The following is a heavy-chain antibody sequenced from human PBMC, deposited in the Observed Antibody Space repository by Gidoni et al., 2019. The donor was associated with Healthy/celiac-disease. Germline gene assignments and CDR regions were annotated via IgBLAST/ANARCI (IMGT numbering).Heavy chain of an antibody. CDR3: ARILYCTNGVCYTGSYYYYGMDV. Sequence: QLQLQESGPGLVKPSETLSLTCPVSGGSISSSSYYWGWLRQPPGKGLEWLGSIYYSGSTYYNPSLKSRVTISVDTSKNQFSLKLSSVTAADTAVYYCARILYCTNGVCYTGSYYYYGMDVWGQGTTVTVSS. CDR1: GGSISSSSYY. D-gene: IGHD2-8*01. J-gene: IGHJ6*02. CDR2: IYYSGST. V-gene: IGHV4-39*01.